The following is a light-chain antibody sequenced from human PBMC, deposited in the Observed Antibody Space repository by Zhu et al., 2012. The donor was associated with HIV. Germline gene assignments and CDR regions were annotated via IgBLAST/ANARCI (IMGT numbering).Light chain of an antibody. V-gene: IGKV1-9*01. CDR1: ESISRY. J-gene: IGKJ3*01. CDR2: DAS. Sequence: DVQLTQSPSFLSASVGDRVTITCRASESISRYLAWYQQKPGKAPKLLIYDASTLQSGVPSTFSGSGSGTEFTLTIGSLQPEDFAIYYCQQLNTYPLFTFGPGTKVDIK. CDR3: QQLNTYPLFT.